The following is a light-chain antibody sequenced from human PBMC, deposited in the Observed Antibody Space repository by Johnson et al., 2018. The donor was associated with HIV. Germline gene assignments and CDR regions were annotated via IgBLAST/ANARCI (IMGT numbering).Light chain of an antibody. V-gene: IGLV1-51*02. J-gene: IGLJ1*01. CDR3: VTWDSSLHVDV. CDR1: TSNIRNNY. Sequence: QPVLTQPPSVSAAPGQKVTISCSGSTSNIRNNYVSWYQLFPGTAPTLLIYQTNKRPSGIPDRISGSKSGTSATMGIAGLQTGDESDYYCVTWDSSLHVDVVGTGTRVTVL. CDR2: QTN.